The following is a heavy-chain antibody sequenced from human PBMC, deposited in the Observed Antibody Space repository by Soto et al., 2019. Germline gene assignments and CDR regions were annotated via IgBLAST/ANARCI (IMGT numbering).Heavy chain of an antibody. CDR2: INPNSGGT. V-gene: IGHV1-2*04. CDR3: ARAVIVATSAFDI. Sequence: ASVKVSCKASGYTFTGCYMHWVRQAPGQGLEWMGWINPNSGGTNYAQKFQGWVTMTRDTSISTAYMELSRLRSDDTAVYYCARAVIVATSAFDIWGQGTMVTVSS. CDR1: GYTFTGCY. J-gene: IGHJ3*02. D-gene: IGHD5-12*01.